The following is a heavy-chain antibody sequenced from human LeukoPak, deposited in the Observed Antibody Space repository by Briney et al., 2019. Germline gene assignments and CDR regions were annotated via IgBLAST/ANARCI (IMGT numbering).Heavy chain of an antibody. CDR3: ASPWCSSTSCYRGLFGY. J-gene: IGHJ4*02. V-gene: IGHV1-18*01. Sequence: ASVKVSCKASGYTFTSYGISWVRQARGQGLEWMGWISAYNGNTNYAQKLQGRVTMTTDTPTSTAYMELRSLRSDDTAVYYCASPWCSSTSCYRGLFGYWGQGTLVTVSS. CDR2: ISAYNGNT. CDR1: GYTFTSYG. D-gene: IGHD2-2*02.